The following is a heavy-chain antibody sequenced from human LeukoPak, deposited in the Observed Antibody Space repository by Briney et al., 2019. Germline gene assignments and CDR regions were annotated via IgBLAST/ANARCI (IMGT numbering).Heavy chain of an antibody. J-gene: IGHJ4*02. CDR1: GHTFTGYY. CDR2: INPNSGGT. Sequence: ASVKVSCKASGHTFTGYYMHWVRQAPGQGLEWMGWINPNSGGTNYAQKFQGRVTMTRDTSISTAYMELSRLRSDDTAVYYCARAERSMVRGVIIYWGQGTLVTVSS. V-gene: IGHV1-2*02. CDR3: ARAERSMVRGVIIY. D-gene: IGHD3-10*01.